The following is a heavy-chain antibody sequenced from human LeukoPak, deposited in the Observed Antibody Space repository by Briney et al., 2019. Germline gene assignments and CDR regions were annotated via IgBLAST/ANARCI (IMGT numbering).Heavy chain of an antibody. CDR3: AKDAAWLQFGE. CDR1: GFTISSDS. D-gene: IGHD5-24*01. Sequence: PGGSLRLSCAASGFTISSDSMHWIRQAPGKGLEYVSAICYGGDTYYANSVKGRFTISRDNSKNTLYLEVISLTVEDTAVYYCAKDAAWLQFGEWSQGNLVTVSS. V-gene: IGHV3-64*01. J-gene: IGHJ4*02. CDR2: ICYGGDT.